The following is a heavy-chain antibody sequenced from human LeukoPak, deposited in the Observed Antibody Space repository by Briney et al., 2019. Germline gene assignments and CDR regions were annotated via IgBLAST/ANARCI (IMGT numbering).Heavy chain of an antibody. J-gene: IGHJ6*02. CDR2: IYYSGST. V-gene: IGHV4-61*01. CDR3: ARGAWFGESPIYGMDV. Sequence: PSETLSLTCTVSGGSVSSGSYYWSWIRQPPGKGLEWIGYIYYSGSTNYNPSLKSRVTISVDTSKNQFSLKLSSVTAADTAVYYCARGAWFGESPIYGMDVWDQGTTVTVSS. D-gene: IGHD3-10*01. CDR1: GGSVSSGSYY.